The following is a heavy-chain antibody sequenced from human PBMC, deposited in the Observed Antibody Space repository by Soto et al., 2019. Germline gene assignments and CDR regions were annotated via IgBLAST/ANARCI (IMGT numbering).Heavy chain of an antibody. Sequence: GGSLRLSCAASGFTFSNGWINWVRQAPGKGVEWVGRIKSKTDGGTTDFAAPVKGRFAISRDDSKNIAYMQMNSLKIEDTAVYYCSTDSYSDMTVVRLDNWGHGTLVTVSS. CDR2: IKSKTDGGTT. D-gene: IGHD3-22*01. CDR1: GFTFSNGW. J-gene: IGHJ4*01. CDR3: STDSYSDMTVVRLDN. V-gene: IGHV3-15*07.